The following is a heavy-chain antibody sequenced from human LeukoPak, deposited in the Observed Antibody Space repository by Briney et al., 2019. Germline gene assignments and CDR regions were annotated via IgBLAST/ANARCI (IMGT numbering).Heavy chain of an antibody. J-gene: IGHJ4*02. Sequence: SETLSLTCAVYGGSFSGYYWSWIRQPPGKGLEWIGEINHSGSTNYNPSLKSRVTISVDTSKNQFSLKLSSVTAADTAVYYCARGHRTSGRGHSYVWGQGTLVTVSS. D-gene: IGHD5-18*01. CDR2: INHSGST. CDR3: ARGHRTSGRGHSYV. CDR1: GGSFSGYY. V-gene: IGHV4-34*01.